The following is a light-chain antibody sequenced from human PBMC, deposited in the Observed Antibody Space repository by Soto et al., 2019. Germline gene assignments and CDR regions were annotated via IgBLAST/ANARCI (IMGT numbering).Light chain of an antibody. CDR2: AAS. V-gene: IGKV1-17*01. Sequence: DIQMTQSPSSLSASVGDRVTITCRASQGISNDLGWHQQKPGKAPKRLIYAASSLQSGVPSRFSGSGSGTEFTLTISSLQPEDCATYYCLQHNSYPPWTFGQGTKVEIK. CDR1: QGISND. CDR3: LQHNSYPPWT. J-gene: IGKJ1*01.